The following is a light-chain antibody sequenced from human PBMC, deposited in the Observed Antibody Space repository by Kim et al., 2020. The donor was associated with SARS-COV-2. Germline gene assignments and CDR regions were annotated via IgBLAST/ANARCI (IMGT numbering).Light chain of an antibody. CDR1: QSVSSN. CDR2: DAS. Sequence: EIVMTQSPATLSVSPGERATLSCRASQSVSSNLAWYQQKPGQVPRLLIYDASSRATGIPARFSGSGSGSEFTLTISSLQSEDFAVYYCQQYNNWPPLTVGGGTKVDIK. V-gene: IGKV3-15*01. J-gene: IGKJ4*01. CDR3: QQYNNWPPLT.